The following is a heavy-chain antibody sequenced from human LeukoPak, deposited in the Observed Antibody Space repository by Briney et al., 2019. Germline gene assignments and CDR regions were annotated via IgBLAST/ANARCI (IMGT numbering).Heavy chain of an antibody. CDR2: IKSKSDGETI. Sequence: GGSLRLSCTASGFTFSNAWMSWVRQAPGKGLEWVGRIKSKSDGETIDYAAPVQGRFSISRDDSKNTLYLQMNSLKTEDTAVYYCTTDMDRWGQGILVIVSS. CDR3: TTDMDR. CDR1: GFTFSNAW. V-gene: IGHV3-15*01. J-gene: IGHJ5*02.